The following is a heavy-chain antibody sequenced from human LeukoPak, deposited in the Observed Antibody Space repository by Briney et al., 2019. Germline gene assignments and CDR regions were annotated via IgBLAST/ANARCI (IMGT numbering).Heavy chain of an antibody. CDR1: GFPFSTYT. CDR2: ISGVTNSYI. J-gene: IGHJ5*02. Sequence: TGGSLRLLCAASGFPFSTYTMNGLRHAPGKALEWISSISGVTNSYIHYADSVTGRITISRDNAENSLSLQMNSLRAEDTAVYYCARGSNYFDPWGQGTLVTVSS. V-gene: IGHV3-21*01. D-gene: IGHD4/OR15-4a*01. CDR3: ARGSNYFDP.